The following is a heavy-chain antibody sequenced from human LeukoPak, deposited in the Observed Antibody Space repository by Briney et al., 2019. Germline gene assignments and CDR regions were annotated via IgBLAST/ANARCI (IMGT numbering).Heavy chain of an antibody. J-gene: IGHJ4*01. V-gene: IGHV3-23*01. CDR2: ISASGHST. CDR3: ARVDNMVRGXXXY. Sequence: GGSLRLSCAASGFIFDNFGMTWVRQAAGKGLEWVSRISASGHSTTYADSVKGRITISRDNSKNTLFLQVHSLRDDDTAVYYCARVDNMVRGXXXYWGXXXLXTVSS. CDR1: GFIFDNFG. D-gene: IGHD3-10*01.